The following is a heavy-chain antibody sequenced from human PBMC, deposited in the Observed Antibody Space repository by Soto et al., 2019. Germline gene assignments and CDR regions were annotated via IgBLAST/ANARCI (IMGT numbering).Heavy chain of an antibody. Sequence: QVQLVQSGAEVKKPESSVKVSCKAPGGTISTYAISWVRQAPGQGLEWMGGIIPMFGTANYAQRFQDRVTITADESTNTVDMELSSLRSEDTAVYFCASGIQLWLRRINNGYSGWGQGTLVTVSS. CDR2: IIPMFGTA. J-gene: IGHJ4*02. V-gene: IGHV1-69*01. CDR1: GGTISTYA. D-gene: IGHD5-18*01. CDR3: ASGIQLWLRRINNGYSG.